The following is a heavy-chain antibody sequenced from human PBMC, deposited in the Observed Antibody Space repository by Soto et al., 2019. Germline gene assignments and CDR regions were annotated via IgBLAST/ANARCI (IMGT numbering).Heavy chain of an antibody. Sequence: GGSLRLSCAASGFTFDDYAMHWARQAPGKGLEWVSGISWNSGNIGYADSVKGRFTISRDNAKKSLYLQMNSLRADDTALYYCAKGDYGSASFSFDYWGRGTLVTVSS. J-gene: IGHJ4*02. CDR3: AKGDYGSASFSFDY. V-gene: IGHV3-9*01. CDR1: GFTFDDYA. D-gene: IGHD3-10*01. CDR2: ISWNSGNI.